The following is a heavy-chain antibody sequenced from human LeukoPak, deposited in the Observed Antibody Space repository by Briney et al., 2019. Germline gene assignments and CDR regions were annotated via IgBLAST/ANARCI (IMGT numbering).Heavy chain of an antibody. D-gene: IGHD3-16*01. J-gene: IGHJ6*02. CDR3: ARRGFGDV. CDR1: GSIFTNYW. Sequence: GSLQISCQGSGSIFTNYWIGWGRQVPGEGMEWMGIICPGDSDTRYSPSFQGQVTISADQSISTAYLQWTSLKASDTAMYYCARRGFGDVWGQGTTVIVS. CDR2: ICPGDSDT. V-gene: IGHV5-51*01.